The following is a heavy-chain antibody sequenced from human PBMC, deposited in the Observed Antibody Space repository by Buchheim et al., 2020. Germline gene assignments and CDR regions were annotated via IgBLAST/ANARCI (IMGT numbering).Heavy chain of an antibody. CDR3: ARDLLTMVRGDPTDY. J-gene: IGHJ4*02. CDR2: IKQDGSEK. D-gene: IGHD3-10*01. CDR1: GFTFSSYW. V-gene: IGHV3-7*01. Sequence: EVQLVESGGGLVQPGGSLRLSCAASGFTFSSYWMSWVRQAPGKGLEGVANIKQDGSEKYYVDSVKGRFTISRDTAKNSRYLQMNSLRAEDTAVYYCARDLLTMVRGDPTDYWGQGTL.